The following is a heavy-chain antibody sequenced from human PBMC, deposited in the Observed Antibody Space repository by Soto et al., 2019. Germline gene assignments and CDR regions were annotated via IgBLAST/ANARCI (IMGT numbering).Heavy chain of an antibody. V-gene: IGHV1-18*01. CDR2: ISAYNGNT. Sequence: ASVKVSCKASGYTFTSYGISWVRQAPGQGLEWMGRISAYNGNTNYAQKLQGRVTMTTDTSTSTAYMELRSLRSDDTAVYYCAREVWGSEVTYYYYGMDVWGQGTTVTVSS. CDR3: AREVWGSEVTYYYYGMDV. D-gene: IGHD7-27*01. CDR1: GYTFTSYG. J-gene: IGHJ6*02.